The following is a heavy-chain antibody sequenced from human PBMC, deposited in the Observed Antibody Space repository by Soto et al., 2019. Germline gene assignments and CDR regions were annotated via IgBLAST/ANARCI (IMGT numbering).Heavy chain of an antibody. Sequence: GESLKISCKGSGYSFTIYWIGWVRQMPGKGLEWMGIIYPGDSDTRYSPSFQGQVTISADKSISTAYLQWSSLKASDTAMYYCARRRGEEYYGMDVWGQGTTVTVSS. V-gene: IGHV5-51*01. CDR1: GYSFTIYW. CDR3: ARRRGEEYYGMDV. J-gene: IGHJ6*02. D-gene: IGHD3-3*01. CDR2: IYPGDSDT.